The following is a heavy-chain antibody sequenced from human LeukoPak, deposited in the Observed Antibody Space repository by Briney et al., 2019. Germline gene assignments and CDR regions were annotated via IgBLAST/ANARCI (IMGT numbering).Heavy chain of an antibody. CDR2: IIPIFGTA. V-gene: IGHV1-69*05. D-gene: IGHD3-3*01. CDR1: GGTFISYA. J-gene: IGHJ4*02. CDR3: ARDAYRNYDFWSGYYLFDY. Sequence: SVKVSCKASGGTFISYAISWVRQAPGQGLDWMGGIIPIFGTANYAQKFQGRVTITTDESTSTAYMELSSLRSEDTAVYYCARDAYRNYDFWSGYYLFDYWGQGTLVTVSS.